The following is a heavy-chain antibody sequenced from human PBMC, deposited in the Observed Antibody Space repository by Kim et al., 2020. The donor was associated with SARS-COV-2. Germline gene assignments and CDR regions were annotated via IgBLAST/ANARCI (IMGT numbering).Heavy chain of an antibody. V-gene: IGHV4-31*03. CDR3: ARGQPLDY. CDR2: ISYSGNS. D-gene: IGHD2-2*01. J-gene: IGHJ4*02. Sequence: SETLSLTCSVSGGSIRSGGKFWTWIRQHPAKGLEWIGYISYSGNSHYSPSLRSRVSISLQTSKNQFSLELTSVTAADTAVYYCARGQPLDYWGQGILVTV. CDR1: GGSIRSGGKF.